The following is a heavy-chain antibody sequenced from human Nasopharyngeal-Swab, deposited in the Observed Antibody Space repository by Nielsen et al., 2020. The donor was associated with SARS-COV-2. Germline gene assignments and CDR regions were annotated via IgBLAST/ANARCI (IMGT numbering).Heavy chain of an antibody. J-gene: IGHJ4*02. CDR3: ARGHSRIIVVVPWRKGYFDY. Sequence: ASVKVSCKASRYTFTSYYMHWVRQAPGQGLEWMGIINPSGGSTSYAQKFQGRVTMTRDTSTSTVYMELSSLRSEDTAVYYCARGHSRIIVVVPWRKGYFDYWGQGTLVTVSS. D-gene: IGHD2-2*01. CDR1: RYTFTSYY. CDR2: INPSGGST. V-gene: IGHV1-46*01.